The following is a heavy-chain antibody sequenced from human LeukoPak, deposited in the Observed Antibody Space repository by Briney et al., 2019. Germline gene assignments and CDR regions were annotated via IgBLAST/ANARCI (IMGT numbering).Heavy chain of an antibody. J-gene: IGHJ3*02. CDR2: ISAYNGNT. CDR3: AAELKSSAFDI. V-gene: IGHV1-18*01. D-gene: IGHD4/OR15-4a*01. Sequence: GWISAYNGNTNYAQKLQGRVTMTTDTSTSTAYMELRSLRSDDTAVYYCAAELKSSAFDIWGQGTMVTVSS.